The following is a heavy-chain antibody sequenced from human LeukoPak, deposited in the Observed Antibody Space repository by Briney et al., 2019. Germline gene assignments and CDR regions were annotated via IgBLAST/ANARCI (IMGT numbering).Heavy chain of an antibody. CDR2: IIPIFGTA. D-gene: IGHD6-13*01. J-gene: IGHJ5*02. CDR3: AGSGKGGYSSSYHNWFDP. Sequence: ASVKVSCKASGGTFSSYAISWVRQAPGQGLEWMGGIIPIFGTANYAQKFQGRVTITTDESTSTAYMELSSLRSEDTAVYYCAGSGKGGYSSSYHNWFDPWAREPWSPSPQ. V-gene: IGHV1-69*05. CDR1: GGTFSSYA.